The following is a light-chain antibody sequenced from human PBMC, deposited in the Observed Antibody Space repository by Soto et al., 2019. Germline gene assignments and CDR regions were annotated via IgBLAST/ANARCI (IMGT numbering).Light chain of an antibody. CDR3: SSYTSSSTWV. CDR1: SSDIGGYKY. V-gene: IGLV2-14*01. Sequence: QSALTQPASVSGSPGQSITISCTGTSSDIGGYKYVSWYQQHPGKAPKLMISEVSNRPSGVSNRFSGSKSGNVASLTISGLQAEDDSDYYCSSYTSSSTWVFGGGTKLTVL. CDR2: EVS. J-gene: IGLJ3*02.